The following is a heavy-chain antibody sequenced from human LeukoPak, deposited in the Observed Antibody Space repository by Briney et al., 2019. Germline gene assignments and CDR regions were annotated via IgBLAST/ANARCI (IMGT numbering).Heavy chain of an antibody. CDR3: AADGYNHYFDY. Sequence: SETLSLTCTVSGGSISSSSYYWGWIRQPPGKGLEWIGSIYHSGSTYYNPSLKSRVTISVDTSKNQFSLKLSSVTAADTAVYYCAADGYNHYFDYWGQGTLVTVSS. V-gene: IGHV4-39*01. J-gene: IGHJ4*02. CDR1: GGSISSSSYY. D-gene: IGHD5-24*01. CDR2: IYHSGST.